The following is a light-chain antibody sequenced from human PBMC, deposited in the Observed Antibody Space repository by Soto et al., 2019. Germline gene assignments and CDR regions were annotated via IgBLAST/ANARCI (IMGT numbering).Light chain of an antibody. Sequence: IQLTQSPSSLSASVGDRVTITCRASESIRNYLAWYQQKPGKAPNLLIYAASTLHGGVPSRFSGSGSEADFTLTISSLQPDDYETYFCQQLLSYPLTFGGGTKVDIK. CDR1: ESIRNY. CDR3: QQLLSYPLT. V-gene: IGKV1-9*01. J-gene: IGKJ4*01. CDR2: AAS.